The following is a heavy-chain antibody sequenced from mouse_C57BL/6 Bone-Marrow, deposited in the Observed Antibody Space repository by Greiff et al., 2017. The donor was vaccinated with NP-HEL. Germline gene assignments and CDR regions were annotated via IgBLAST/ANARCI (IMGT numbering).Heavy chain of an antibody. Sequence: EVQLQQSVAELVRPGASVKLSCTASGFNIKNTYMHWVKQRPEQGLEWIGRIDPANGNTKYAPKFQGKATITADTSSNTAYLQLSSLTSEDTAVYYGARGGGYGEGVFAYWGQGTLVTVSA. V-gene: IGHV14-3*01. CDR3: ARGGGYGEGVFAY. J-gene: IGHJ3*01. CDR2: IDPANGNT. CDR1: GFNIKNTY. D-gene: IGHD2-2*01.